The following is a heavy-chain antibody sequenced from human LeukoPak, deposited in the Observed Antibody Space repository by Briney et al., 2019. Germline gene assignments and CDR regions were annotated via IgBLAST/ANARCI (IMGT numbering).Heavy chain of an antibody. J-gene: IGHJ4*02. Sequence: GGSLRLSCAASGFTVSSNYMSWVRQAPGKGLEWVAFIRYDGSNKYYADSVKGRFTISRDNSKNTLYLQMNSLRAEDTAVYYCAPCKLGGGSCYSFDYWGQGTLVTVSS. CDR2: IRYDGSNK. V-gene: IGHV3-30*02. D-gene: IGHD2-15*01. CDR3: APCKLGGGSCYSFDY. CDR1: GFTVSSNY.